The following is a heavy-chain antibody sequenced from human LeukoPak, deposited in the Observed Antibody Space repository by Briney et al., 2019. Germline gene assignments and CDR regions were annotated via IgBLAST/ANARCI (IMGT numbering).Heavy chain of an antibody. Sequence: KASETLSLTCTVSGDSISSSSYYWGWIRQPPGKGLEWIGSIYYSGSTYYNPSLKSRVTISVDTSKNQFSLKLSSVTAADTAVYYCARLGNILVYFDYWGQGTLVTVSS. CDR3: ARLGNILVYFDY. J-gene: IGHJ4*02. CDR1: GDSISSSSYY. V-gene: IGHV4-39*01. D-gene: IGHD4-23*01. CDR2: IYYSGST.